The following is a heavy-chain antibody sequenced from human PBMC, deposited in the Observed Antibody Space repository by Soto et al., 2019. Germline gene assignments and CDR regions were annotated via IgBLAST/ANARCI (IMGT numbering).Heavy chain of an antibody. V-gene: IGHV3-53*01. D-gene: IGHD1-1*01. Sequence: EVQLVDSGGGLTQPGGSLRLSCVVSGFIVRSSHMIWVRQAPGKRLEGVSILYTHGKTNYVDSVKGRFPITRDNSKNTVYLPMNSLRVEDTAVYYCARLTEAERHWGQGDLVTVSS. CDR2: LYTHGKT. CDR1: GFIVRSSH. J-gene: IGHJ4*02. CDR3: ARLTEAERH.